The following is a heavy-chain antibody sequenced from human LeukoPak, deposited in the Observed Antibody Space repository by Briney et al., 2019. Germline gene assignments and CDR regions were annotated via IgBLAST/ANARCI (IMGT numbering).Heavy chain of an antibody. CDR3: AKGIIAAAGTRGFFDY. J-gene: IGHJ4*02. V-gene: IGHV3-23*01. D-gene: IGHD6-13*01. Sequence: PGGSLRLSCAASGFTFSSYAMSWVRQAPGKGLEWVSAISGSGGSTYYADSVKGRFTISRDNSKNTLYLQMNSLRAEDTAVYYCAKGIIAAAGTRGFFDYWGQGTLVTVSS. CDR2: ISGSGGST. CDR1: GFTFSSYA.